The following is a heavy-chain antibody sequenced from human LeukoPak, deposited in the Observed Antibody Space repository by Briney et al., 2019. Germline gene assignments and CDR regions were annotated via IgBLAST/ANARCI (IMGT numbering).Heavy chain of an antibody. Sequence: SVKVSCKASGGTFSSYAISWVRQAPGQGLEWMGGIIPIFGTANYAQKFQGRVTITADKPTSTAYMELSSLRSEDTAVYYCAGRAAYYYDSSGYYYFDYWGQGTLVTVSS. D-gene: IGHD3-22*01. J-gene: IGHJ4*02. CDR3: AGRAAYYYDSSGYYYFDY. CDR1: GGTFSSYA. V-gene: IGHV1-69*06. CDR2: IIPIFGTA.